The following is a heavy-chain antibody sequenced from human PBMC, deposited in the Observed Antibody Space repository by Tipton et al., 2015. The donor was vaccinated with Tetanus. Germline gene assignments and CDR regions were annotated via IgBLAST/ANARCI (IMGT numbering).Heavy chain of an antibody. CDR2: IYHRGST. CDR1: GGSISSGGYY. CDR3: ARRSYCSSSRCFDAFDL. Sequence: TLSLTCTVSGGSISSGGYYWTWIRQHPGKGLEWIGNIYHRGSTYYNPSLKSRVTISVDASKNQFSLKLSSVTAADTAVYYCARRSYCSSSRCFDAFDLWGQGTMVTVSS. V-gene: IGHV4-31*03. J-gene: IGHJ3*01. D-gene: IGHD2-2*01.